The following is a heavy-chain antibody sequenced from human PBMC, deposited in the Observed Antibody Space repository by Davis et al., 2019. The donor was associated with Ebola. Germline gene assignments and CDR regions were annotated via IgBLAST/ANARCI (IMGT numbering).Heavy chain of an antibody. CDR2: IYHSGST. V-gene: IGHV4-4*02. D-gene: IGHD6-13*01. CDR1: GGSISSSNW. CDR3: ARHAYSSSWDNWFDP. J-gene: IGHJ5*02. Sequence: MPSETLSLTCAVSGGSISSSNWWSWVRQPPGKGLEWIGEIYHSGSTNYNPSLKSRVTISVDKSKNQFSLKLSSVTAADTAVYYCARHAYSSSWDNWFDPWGQGTLVTVSS.